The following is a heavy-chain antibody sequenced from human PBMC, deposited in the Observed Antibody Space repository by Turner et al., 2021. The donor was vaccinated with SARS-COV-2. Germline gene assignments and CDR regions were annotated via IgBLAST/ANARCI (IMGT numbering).Heavy chain of an antibody. D-gene: IGHD6-19*01. J-gene: IGHJ6*02. V-gene: IGHV1-24*01. CDR1: GNSLTELS. CDR2: FDPEDGET. CDR3: ATGVAVAGTPSEYYYYYGMDV. Sequence: QVQLVKSGAEVKKPGASVKVSCKVSGNSLTELSLHWVRQAPGKGLEWMGGFDPEDGETIYAQKFQGRVTMTEDTSTDTAYMELSSLRSEDTAVYYCATGVAVAGTPSEYYYYYGMDVWGQGTTVTVSS.